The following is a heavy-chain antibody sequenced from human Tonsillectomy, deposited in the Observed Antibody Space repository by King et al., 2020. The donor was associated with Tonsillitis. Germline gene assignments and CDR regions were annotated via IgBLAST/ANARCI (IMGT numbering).Heavy chain of an antibody. Sequence: QLQESGPGLVNPLQTLSLTCTFSGGSISGGSYYWIRCRQHTRKGPEWIGAIYSSENTYYNPSLNSRLTISVVTSKNQFSLKLSSVTAADTAVYYCGKYEGGVFDPWGQGTLVTVSS. J-gene: IGHJ5*02. CDR2: IYSSENT. V-gene: IGHV4-31*03. D-gene: IGHD2-15*01. CDR3: GKYEGGVFDP. CDR1: GGSISGGSYY.